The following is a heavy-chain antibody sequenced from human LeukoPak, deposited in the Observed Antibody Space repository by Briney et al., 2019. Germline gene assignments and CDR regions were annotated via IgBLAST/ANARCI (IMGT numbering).Heavy chain of an antibody. V-gene: IGHV1-2*02. CDR2: INPNSGGT. J-gene: IGHJ4*02. Sequence: ASVTVSFKSSAYIFIDYYIHWVRQAPGQGREGMGWINPNSGGTTYAQSFQGRVTMTRDTSISTAYMDLSRLRSDDTAVYYCARDRSALGYRQFDYWGQGTLVTVSS. CDR3: ARDRSALGYRQFDY. D-gene: IGHD5-18*01. CDR1: AYIFIDYY.